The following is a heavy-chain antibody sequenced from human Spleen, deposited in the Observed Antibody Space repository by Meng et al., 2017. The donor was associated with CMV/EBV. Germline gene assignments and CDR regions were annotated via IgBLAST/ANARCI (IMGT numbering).Heavy chain of an antibody. Sequence: ASVKVSCKASGYTFINYIITWVRQAPGQGLEWMGWINNNNGNTNYAQKFQDRVTMTTDTSTSTAYMELRSLRSDDTAVYYCARHGAAEVGTYWGQGTLVTVSS. CDR1: GYTFINYI. CDR3: ARHGAAEVGTY. D-gene: IGHD6-13*01. J-gene: IGHJ4*02. CDR2: INNNNGNT. V-gene: IGHV1-18*01.